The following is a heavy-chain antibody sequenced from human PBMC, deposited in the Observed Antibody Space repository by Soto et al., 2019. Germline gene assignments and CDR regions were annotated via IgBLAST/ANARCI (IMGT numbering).Heavy chain of an antibody. V-gene: IGHV3-72*01. J-gene: IGHJ4*02. CDR1: GFSFNDHY. CDR2: TRNNVNSYTK. Sequence: EVQLEESGGGVVQPGGSLRLSCAVSGFSFNDHYMDWVRQAPGKGLEWVGRTRNNVNSYTKVYAPSLEGRLTISRDDSRDVLYQQMNGLKTEDTSIYYCVTSIPTSSWSDFDSWGRGTLVTVSS. CDR3: VTSIPTSSWSDFDS. D-gene: IGHD6-13*01.